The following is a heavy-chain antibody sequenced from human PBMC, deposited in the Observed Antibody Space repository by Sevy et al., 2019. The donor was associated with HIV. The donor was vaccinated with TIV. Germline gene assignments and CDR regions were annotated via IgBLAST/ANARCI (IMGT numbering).Heavy chain of an antibody. Sequence: GGSLRLSCAASGFIFTTYEMNWDRQAPGKGLEWVSYITSSGSTIYYADSVKGRFSISRDNVKNSLYLQMNNLRAEDTAVYYCARARDYYNSVGPYYFDYWGQGTLVTVSS. J-gene: IGHJ4*02. CDR2: ITSSGSTI. V-gene: IGHV3-48*03. CDR3: ARARDYYNSVGPYYFDY. D-gene: IGHD3-22*01. CDR1: GFIFTTYE.